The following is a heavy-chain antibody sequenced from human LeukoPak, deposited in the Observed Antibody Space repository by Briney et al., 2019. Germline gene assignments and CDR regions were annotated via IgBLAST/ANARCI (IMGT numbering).Heavy chain of an antibody. J-gene: IGHJ3*02. Sequence: GGSLRLSCAASGFTSDDHAMHWVRQAPGKGLEWVSLISGDTYYADSVKGRFTISRDNSRNSLYLQMNSLRTDDTALYYCASQTKYYYGSGSYWGAFDIWGQGTMVTVSS. CDR1: GFTSDDHA. V-gene: IGHV3-43*02. CDR2: ISGDT. D-gene: IGHD3-10*01. CDR3: ASQTKYYYGSGSYWGAFDI.